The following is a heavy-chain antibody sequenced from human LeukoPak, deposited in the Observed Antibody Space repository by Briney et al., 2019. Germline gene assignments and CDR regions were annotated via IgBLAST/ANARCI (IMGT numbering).Heavy chain of an antibody. J-gene: IGHJ6*03. V-gene: IGHV3-73*01. D-gene: IGHD3-3*01. Sequence: GVLRLLCSASQFTFCNFDMSCLRHPPGEELLGVVRIRSKADYAASVKGKLTISSEDSKNTAYLQIISLKTEDTAVSYDSRGSFRSFGVVIKSYYYYMDVWGKGTTVTIPS. CDR2: IRSKAD. CDR1: QFTFCNFD. CDR3: SRGSFRSFGVVIKSYYYYMDV.